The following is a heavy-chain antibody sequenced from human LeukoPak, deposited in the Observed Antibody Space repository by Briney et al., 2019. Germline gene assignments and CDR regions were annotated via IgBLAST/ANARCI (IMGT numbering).Heavy chain of an antibody. Sequence: PGGSLRLSCAASGFTVNNNYMGWVRQAPGKGLEWVSGVSGNGGGIGYADSVKGRFTISRDNAKNSLYLQINNLRAEDMALYYCARALVGATPRGAFDIWGQGTMVIVSS. D-gene: IGHD1-26*01. CDR2: VSGNGGGI. J-gene: IGHJ3*02. V-gene: IGHV3-9*03. CDR3: ARALVGATPRGAFDI. CDR1: GFTVNNNY.